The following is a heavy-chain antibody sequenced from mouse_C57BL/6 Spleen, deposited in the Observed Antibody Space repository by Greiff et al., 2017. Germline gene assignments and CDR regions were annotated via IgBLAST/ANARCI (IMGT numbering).Heavy chain of an antibody. J-gene: IGHJ3*01. D-gene: IGHD2-3*01. CDR3: ARDDCYPGWFAY. V-gene: IGHV1-76*01. CDR1: GYTFTDYY. CDR2: IYPGSGNT. Sequence: QVTLKESGAELVRPGASVKLSCKASGYTFTDYYINWVKQRPGQGLEWIARIYPGSGNTYYNEKFKGKATLTAEKSSSTAYMQLSSLTSEDSAVYFCARDDCYPGWFAYWGQGTLVTVSA.